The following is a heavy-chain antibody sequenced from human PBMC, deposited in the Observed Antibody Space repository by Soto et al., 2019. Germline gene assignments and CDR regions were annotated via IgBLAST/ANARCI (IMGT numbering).Heavy chain of an antibody. CDR1: GYTFTSYA. J-gene: IGHJ6*02. V-gene: IGHV1-3*01. CDR2: INAGNGNT. D-gene: IGHD3-10*01. CDR3: ARDLYFGSGSYYNVDYNYHYGMAV. Sequence: ASVKVSFKASGYTFTSYAMHWVRQAPGQSLEWKGRINAGNGNTKYSQKFQGRVTITRDTSTRKAYMELSSLRSEDTAVYYCARDLYFGSGSYYNVDYNYHYGMAVWGQGTTVTVSS.